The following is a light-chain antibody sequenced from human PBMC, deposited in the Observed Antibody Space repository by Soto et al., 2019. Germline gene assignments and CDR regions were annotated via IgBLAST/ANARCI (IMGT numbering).Light chain of an antibody. CDR1: QNINNW. Sequence: DIQMTQSPSTLSASVGDRVTITCRASQNINNWIAWYQQKPGKAPKFLIYDASTLESGVPSRFSSSGFGTAFSLTISSLQPDDFGSYYCQHMRTFGQGTKVEIK. J-gene: IGKJ1*01. CDR2: DAS. CDR3: QHMRT. V-gene: IGKV1-5*01.